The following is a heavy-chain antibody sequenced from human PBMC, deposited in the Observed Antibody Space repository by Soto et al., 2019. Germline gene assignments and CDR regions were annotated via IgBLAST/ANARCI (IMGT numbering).Heavy chain of an antibody. CDR2: IRRKAYGGTT. Sequence: GGSLRLSCSASGFNFGAYAMSWVRQAPGKGLEWVGFIRRKAYGGTTNYAASVKGRFIISRDDSKSIAYLQMNSLKIEDTAVYYCTRSLAIDFDSWGQGTLVTVSS. V-gene: IGHV3-49*04. J-gene: IGHJ4*02. CDR3: TRSLAIDFDS. CDR1: GFNFGAYA.